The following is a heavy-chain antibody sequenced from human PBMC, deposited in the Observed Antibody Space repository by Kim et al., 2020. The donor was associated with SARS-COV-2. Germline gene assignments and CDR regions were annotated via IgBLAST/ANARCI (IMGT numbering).Heavy chain of an antibody. CDR3: ARDRGLRYFDWLYPYYFDS. V-gene: IGHV4-39*07. Sequence: SETLSLTCTVSGGSISSSSYYWGWIRQPPGKGLEWIGSIYYSGSTYYNPSLKSRVTISVDTSKNQFSLKLSSVTAADTAVYYCARDRGLRYFDWLYPYYFDSWGQGTLVTVSS. D-gene: IGHD3-9*01. J-gene: IGHJ4*02. CDR2: IYYSGST. CDR1: GGSISSSSYY.